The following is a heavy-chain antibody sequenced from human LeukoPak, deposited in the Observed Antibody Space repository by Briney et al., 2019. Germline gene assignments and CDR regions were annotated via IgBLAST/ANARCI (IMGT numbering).Heavy chain of an antibody. CDR3: ARDPPAGSLDY. D-gene: IGHD6-25*01. J-gene: IGHJ4*02. V-gene: IGHV3-48*01. Sequence: PGGSLRLSCAASGFTFSYYSMNWVRQAPGKGLEWISYISSSSDTIYYADSVKGRFTISRDNAKNSLYLQMSGLRAEDTAVYYCARDPPAGSLDYWGQGTLVTVSS. CDR2: ISSSSDTI. CDR1: GFTFSYYS.